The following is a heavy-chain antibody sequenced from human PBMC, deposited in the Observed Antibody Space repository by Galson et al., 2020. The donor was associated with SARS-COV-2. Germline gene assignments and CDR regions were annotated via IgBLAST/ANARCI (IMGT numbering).Heavy chain of an antibody. Sequence: GESLKISCAGSGFTLRTYDMHWVRQVTGKGLEWVSGIGTSGATYYPDSVKGRFIISRENARNSLYLQLKSLRVGDTAVYYCARGLFGDSGWCLDFWGRGTLVTVAS. V-gene: IGHV3-13*04. CDR1: GFTLRTYD. CDR2: IGTSGAT. D-gene: IGHD2-21*01. CDR3: ARGLFGDSGWCLDF. J-gene: IGHJ2*01.